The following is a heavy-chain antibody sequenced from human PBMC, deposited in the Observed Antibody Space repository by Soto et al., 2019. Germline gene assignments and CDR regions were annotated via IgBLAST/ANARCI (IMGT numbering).Heavy chain of an antibody. CDR2: IRSKACGGTT. D-gene: IGHD2-15*01. CDR3: TRDRRLGIEVVVAATDAFEI. V-gene: IGHV3-49*03. CDR1: GFTFGDYA. J-gene: IGHJ3*02. Sequence: GGSLRLSCTASGFTFGDYAMSWFRQAPGKGLEWVGFIRSKACGGTTEYAASVKGRFTISRDDSKSIAYLQMNSLKTEDTAVYYCTRDRRLGIEVVVAATDAFEIWGQGTMVTVSS.